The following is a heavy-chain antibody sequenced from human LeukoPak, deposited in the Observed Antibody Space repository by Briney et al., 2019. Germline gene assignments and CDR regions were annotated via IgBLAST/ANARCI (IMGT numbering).Heavy chain of an antibody. V-gene: IGHV3-7*01. CDR3: AKAPYGTYGMDV. J-gene: IGHJ6*02. Sequence: PGGSLRLSCAASGFTFSSFWMSWVRQAPGKGLEWVASIKDDGSEKFYVDSVKGRFTISRDNAKNSLYLQMNSLRAEDTAVYYCAKAPYGTYGMDVWGQGTTVTVSS. CDR1: GFTFSSFW. CDR2: IKDDGSEK. D-gene: IGHD4-17*01.